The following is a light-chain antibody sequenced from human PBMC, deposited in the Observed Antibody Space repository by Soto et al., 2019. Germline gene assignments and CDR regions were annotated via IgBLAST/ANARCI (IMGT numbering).Light chain of an antibody. CDR1: ISDVGRYNY. V-gene: IGLV2-14*01. CDR2: DVS. Sequence: QSALTQPASVSGSPGQSITLSCTGTISDVGRYNYVSWYQQHPGKAPKLIIYDVSNRPSVVSNRFSGSKSGNTASLTISGLQAEDEAHYYCSSQTVSGISVFGGGTTLPVL. J-gene: IGLJ3*02. CDR3: SSQTVSGISV.